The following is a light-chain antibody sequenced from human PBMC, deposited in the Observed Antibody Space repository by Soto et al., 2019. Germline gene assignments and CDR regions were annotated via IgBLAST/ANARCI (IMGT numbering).Light chain of an antibody. J-gene: IGKJ4*01. CDR1: QSVSSN. V-gene: IGKV3D-15*01. CDR3: QQFHTWPVT. Sequence: IVMSQSPATLSVSPGERAIFSCRASQSVSSNLAWYQQKPCRAPRPLIYGASTRATGIPDRFSGSGSGTDFTLTIDSLQAEDFAVYYCQQFHTWPVTFGGGTKVDI. CDR2: GAS.